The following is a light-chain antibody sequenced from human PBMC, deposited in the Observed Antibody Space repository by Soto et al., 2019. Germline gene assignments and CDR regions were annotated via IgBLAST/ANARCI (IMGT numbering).Light chain of an antibody. J-gene: IGKJ4*01. CDR2: GAS. CDR3: QQYNNWPLT. CDR1: QSVSSN. Sequence: EIVMTQSPATLSVSPGERATLSCRASQSVSSNLAWYQQEPGQAPRLLIYGASTRATGIPARFSGSGSGTEFTRAISSLQSEDFAVYYCQQYNNWPLTFGGGTKVEIK. V-gene: IGKV3-15*01.